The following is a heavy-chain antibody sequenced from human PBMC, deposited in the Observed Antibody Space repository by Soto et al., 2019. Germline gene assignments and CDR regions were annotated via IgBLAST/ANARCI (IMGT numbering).Heavy chain of an antibody. CDR1: GYTFTSYD. Sequence: QVQLVQSGAEVKKPGASVKVSCKASGYTFTSYDINWVRQATGQGLEWMGWMNANSGNTGYAQKFQGKVTMNRNTSISTAYMELNSLRSEDTAVYYCARGYEGHYDFWRFDPWGQGTLVTVSS. CDR2: MNANSGNT. D-gene: IGHD3-3*01. J-gene: IGHJ5*02. V-gene: IGHV1-8*01. CDR3: ARGYEGHYDFWRFDP.